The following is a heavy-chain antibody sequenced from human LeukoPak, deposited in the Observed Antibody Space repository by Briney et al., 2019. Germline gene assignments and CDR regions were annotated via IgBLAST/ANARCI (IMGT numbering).Heavy chain of an antibody. CDR1: GGTFSSYA. V-gene: IGHV1-69*13. CDR2: IIPIFGTA. J-gene: IGHJ3*02. D-gene: IGHD2-2*01. Sequence: SVKVSCKASGGTFSSYAISWVRQAPGQGLEWVGGIIPIFGTANYAQKFQGRVTITADESTSTAYMELSSLRSEDTAVYYCASYIVVVPAAVLAFDIWGQGTMVTVSS. CDR3: ASYIVVVPAAVLAFDI.